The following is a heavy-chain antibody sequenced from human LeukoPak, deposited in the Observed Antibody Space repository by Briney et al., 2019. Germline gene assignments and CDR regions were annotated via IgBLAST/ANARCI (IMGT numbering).Heavy chain of an antibody. D-gene: IGHD3-16*02. CDR2: ILHNGDST. Sequence: PGGSLSLSCAASGFTCSTYVMSWVRQAPGKGLEWLSLILHNGDSTYYADSVKGRFTISRDNSKNTLYLQMNSLRAEDTAVYYCARLSSFAFDIWGQGTMVTVSS. J-gene: IGHJ3*02. CDR3: ARLSSFAFDI. V-gene: IGHV3-23*01. CDR1: GFTCSTYV.